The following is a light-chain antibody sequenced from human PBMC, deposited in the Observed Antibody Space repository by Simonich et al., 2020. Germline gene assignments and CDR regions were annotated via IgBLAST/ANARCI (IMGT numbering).Light chain of an antibody. CDR3: GTWDSSLSAGV. Sequence: QAVLTQPPSVSAAPGQKVTISCSGSSSNIGNNYVSWYQQLPGTAPKLLMYENNKRPSGMPDRFSGSKSGTSATLGITGLQTGDEADYYCGTWDSSLSAGVFGGGTKLTVL. CDR1: SSNIGNNY. CDR2: ENN. V-gene: IGLV1-51*02. J-gene: IGLJ3*02.